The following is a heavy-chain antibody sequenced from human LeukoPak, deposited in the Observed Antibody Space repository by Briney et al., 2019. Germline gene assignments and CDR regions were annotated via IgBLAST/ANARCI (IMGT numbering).Heavy chain of an antibody. J-gene: IGHJ6*02. V-gene: IGHV3-48*03. CDR1: GFTFSSYE. D-gene: IGHD3-10*01. CDR2: ISNGGDNK. Sequence: GGSLRLSCAASGFTFSSYEMNWVRQAPGKGLEWLAYISNGGDNKYYADSVAGRVTISRDNAKNSLYLQMYSLRAEDTAVYFCTRDSGSRNGMDVWGQGATVTVSS. CDR3: TRDSGSRNGMDV.